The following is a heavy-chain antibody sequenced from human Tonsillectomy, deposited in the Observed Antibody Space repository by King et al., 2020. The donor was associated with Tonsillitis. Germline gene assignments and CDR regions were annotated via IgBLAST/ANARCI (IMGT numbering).Heavy chain of an antibody. Sequence: TLKESGPVLVKPTETLTLTCTVSGFSLSSARMGVSWIRQPPGKALEWLAHIFSNDEKSYSTSLKSRLTISKDTSKSQVVLTMTNMDPVDTATYYCARTRTYYYDSSGYSAVWFDPWGQGTLVTVSS. CDR3: ARTRTYYYDSSGYSAVWFDP. CDR2: IFSNDEK. D-gene: IGHD3-22*01. V-gene: IGHV2-26*01. CDR1: GFSLSSARMG. J-gene: IGHJ5*02.